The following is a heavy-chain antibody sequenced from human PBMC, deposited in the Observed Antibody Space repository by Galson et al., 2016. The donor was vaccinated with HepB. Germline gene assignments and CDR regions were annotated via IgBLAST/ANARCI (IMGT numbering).Heavy chain of an antibody. D-gene: IGHD3-10*01. V-gene: IGHV4-39*01. J-gene: IGHJ6*02. CDR1: GDSITSSSFY. CDR2: MYFSGST. Sequence: SETLSLTCSVSGDSITSSSFYWAWVRQPPGKGLEWIGSMYFSGSTYYNSSLKSRVTISLDKSNNHFSLKLTSVTAADTAVYCCARQGGVKWFGGLGGMDVWGQGTTVTVSS. CDR3: ARQGGVKWFGGLGGMDV.